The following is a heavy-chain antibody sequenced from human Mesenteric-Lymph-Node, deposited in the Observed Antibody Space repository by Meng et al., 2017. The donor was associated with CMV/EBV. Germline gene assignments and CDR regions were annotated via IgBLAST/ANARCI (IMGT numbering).Heavy chain of an antibody. Sequence: GESLKISCAASGFTFSSYSMNWVRQAPGKGLEWVSSISSSSSYIYYADSVKGRFTISRDNAKNTLYLQMNSLRVEDTAVYYCARLNSYGTYYYYGMDVWGQGTTVTVSS. J-gene: IGHJ6*02. D-gene: IGHD5-18*01. V-gene: IGHV3-21*01. CDR3: ARLNSYGTYYYYGMDV. CDR2: ISSSSSYI. CDR1: GFTFSSYS.